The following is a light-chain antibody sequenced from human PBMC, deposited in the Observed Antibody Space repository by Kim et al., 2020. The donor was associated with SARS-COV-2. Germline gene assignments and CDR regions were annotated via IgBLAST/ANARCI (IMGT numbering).Light chain of an antibody. CDR2: WAS. CDR1: QSVLYSSNNKNY. CDR3: QQYYSTPRT. J-gene: IGKJ1*01. V-gene: IGKV4-1*01. Sequence: ATINCKSSQSVLYSSNNKNYLAWYQQKPGQPPRLLIYWASTRESGVPDRFSGSGSGTDFTLTISSLQAEDVAVYYCQQYYSTPRTFGQGTKVDIK.